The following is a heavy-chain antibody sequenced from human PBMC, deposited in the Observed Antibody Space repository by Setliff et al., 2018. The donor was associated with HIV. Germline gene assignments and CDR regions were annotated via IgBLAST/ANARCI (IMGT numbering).Heavy chain of an antibody. CDR1: GASINSGGYY. CDR2: INHSGNT. J-gene: IGHJ4*02. Sequence: SETLSLTCTVSGASINSGGYYWSWIRQPPGKGLEWIGQINHSGNTNYNPSLKSRVTISMGTSRNQFSLKLRSVTAADTAVYYCARDTSLVRGRDYWGQGTLVTVSS. D-gene: IGHD3-10*01. CDR3: ARDTSLVRGRDY. V-gene: IGHV4-61*08.